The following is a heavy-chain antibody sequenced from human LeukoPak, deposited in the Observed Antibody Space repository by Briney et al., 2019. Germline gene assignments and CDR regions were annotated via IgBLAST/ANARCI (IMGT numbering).Heavy chain of an antibody. J-gene: IGHJ4*02. D-gene: IGHD6-13*01. Sequence: GESLKISCKGSGYSFTSYWIGWVRQMPGKGLEWMGIIYPGDSDTRYSPSFQGQVTISADKSISTAYLQWSSLKASDIAMYYCATANREQQLVSGFDYWGQGTLVTVSS. V-gene: IGHV5-51*01. CDR1: GYSFTSYW. CDR3: ATANREQQLVSGFDY. CDR2: IYPGDSDT.